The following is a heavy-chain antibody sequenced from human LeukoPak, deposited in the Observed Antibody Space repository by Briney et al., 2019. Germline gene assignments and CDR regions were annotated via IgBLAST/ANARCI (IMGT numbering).Heavy chain of an antibody. CDR2: IYTSGST. D-gene: IGHD6-6*01. Sequence: PSETLSLTCTVSGGSISSYYWSWIRQPPGKGLEWIGYIYTSGSTNYNPSLQSRVTISVDTSKNQFSLKLSSVTAADTAVYYCAGHLGRTTIAAYWGQGTLVTVSS. V-gene: IGHV4-4*09. J-gene: IGHJ4*02. CDR1: GGSISSYY. CDR3: AGHLGRTTIAAY.